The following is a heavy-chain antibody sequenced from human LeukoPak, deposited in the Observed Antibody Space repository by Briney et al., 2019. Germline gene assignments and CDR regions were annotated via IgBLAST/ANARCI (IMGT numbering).Heavy chain of an antibody. CDR1: GFTFDDYA. J-gene: IGHJ4*02. CDR2: ISWNSNSI. D-gene: IGHD2-15*01. Sequence: PGRSLRLSCAASGFTFDDYAMHWVRQAPGKGLEWVSGISWNSNSIGYADSVKGRFTISRDNAKNSLFLQMTSLRVEDTAVYYCVREMEGGWLDYWGRGTLVTVSS. CDR3: VREMEGGWLDY. V-gene: IGHV3-9*01.